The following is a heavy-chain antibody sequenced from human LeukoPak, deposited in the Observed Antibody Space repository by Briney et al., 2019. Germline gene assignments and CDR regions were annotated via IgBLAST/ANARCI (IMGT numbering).Heavy chain of an antibody. Sequence: GGSLRLSCAASGFTFSSHYMQWVRQAPGKGLVWVSGIKTDGSSTRYADSVKGRFTISRDNAKNTLYLQMNSLRAEDTAVYYCVRDYSGWAEDYWGQGTLVTVSS. CDR3: VRDYSGWAEDY. V-gene: IGHV3-74*01. CDR2: IKTDGSST. CDR1: GFTFSSHY. D-gene: IGHD6-19*01. J-gene: IGHJ4*02.